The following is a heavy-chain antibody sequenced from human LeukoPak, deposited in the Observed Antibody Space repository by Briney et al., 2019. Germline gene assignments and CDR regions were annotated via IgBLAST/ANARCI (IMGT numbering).Heavy chain of an antibody. J-gene: IGHJ6*02. V-gene: IGHV1-18*01. CDR3: ASAIPAADYYYGMDV. D-gene: IGHD2-2*01. CDR1: GYTFTSYG. Sequence: WASVKVSCKASGYTFTSYGISWVRQAPGQGPEWMGWISAYNGNTNYAQKLQGRVTMTTDTSTSTAYMELRSLRSDDTAVYYCASAIPAADYYYGMDVWGQGTTVTVSS. CDR2: ISAYNGNT.